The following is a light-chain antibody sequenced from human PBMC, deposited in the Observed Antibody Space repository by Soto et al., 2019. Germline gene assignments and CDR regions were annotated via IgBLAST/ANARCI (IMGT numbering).Light chain of an antibody. CDR3: MQRIEFPWT. J-gene: IGKJ1*01. V-gene: IGKV2-28*01. Sequence: DIVMTQTPLSLAVTPGQPASISCMSSQSLLHSNGYNYLDWYLQKPGQSPQLLIYLGSNRSSGVPDRFSGSGSGTDFTLKISRVEAEDVGVYYCMQRIEFPWTFGQGTKVDIK. CDR2: LGS. CDR1: QSLLHSNGYNY.